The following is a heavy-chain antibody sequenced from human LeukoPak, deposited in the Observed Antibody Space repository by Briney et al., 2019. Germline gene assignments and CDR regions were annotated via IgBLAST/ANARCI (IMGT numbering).Heavy chain of an antibody. CDR3: ASTLPDWYFNL. J-gene: IGHJ2*01. CDR2: INHSGST. CDR1: GGSFTGSY. V-gene: IGHV4-34*01. Sequence: SETLSLTCSVYGGSFTGSYWILIRNPSVTRLFWIGEINHSGSTNYNPSLKSRVTISVDTSKNQFSLKLSSVTAADTAVYYCASTLPDWYFNLWGRGTLVTVSS.